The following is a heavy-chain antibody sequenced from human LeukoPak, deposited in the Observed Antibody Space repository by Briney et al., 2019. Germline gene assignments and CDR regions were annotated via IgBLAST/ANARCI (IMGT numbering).Heavy chain of an antibody. V-gene: IGHV3-7*01. CDR1: GFTFSSYW. CDR3: ARGPGFRGRNWYFDL. D-gene: IGHD3-10*01. CDR2: IKQDGSET. J-gene: IGHJ2*01. Sequence: PGGSLRLSCAASGFTFSSYWMSWVRQAPGKGPEWVANIKQDGSETYYMDSMKGRFTLSRDNAKNSLYLQMNSLRAEDTAVYYCARGPGFRGRNWYFDLWGRGTLVTVSS.